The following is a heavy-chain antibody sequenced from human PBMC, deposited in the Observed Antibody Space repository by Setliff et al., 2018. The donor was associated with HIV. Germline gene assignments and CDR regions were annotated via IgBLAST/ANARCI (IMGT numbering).Heavy chain of an antibody. Sequence: GGSLRLSCSASGFNFNNAWMSWVRQTPGKGLEWVAVIWYDGSNKHYADSVKGRFTISRDNSKNMLYLEMNSLRAEDTAIYYCASDVTVRLSVEYYFDYWGQGTLVTVSS. CDR2: IWYDGSNK. CDR1: GFNFNNAW. J-gene: IGHJ4*02. D-gene: IGHD2-15*01. CDR3: ASDVTVRLSVEYYFDY. V-gene: IGHV3-33*08.